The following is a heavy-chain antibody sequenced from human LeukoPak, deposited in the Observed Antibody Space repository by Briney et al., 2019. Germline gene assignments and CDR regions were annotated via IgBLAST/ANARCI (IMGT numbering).Heavy chain of an antibody. V-gene: IGHV3-43*02. CDR2: ISGDGGST. Sequence: GRSLRLSCAASGFTFDDYAMHWVRQAPGKGLEWVSLISGDGGSTYYADSVKGRFTISRDNSKISLYLQMNSLRTEDTALYYCAKDIGGGSSSILWGQGTLVTVSS. CDR3: AKDIGGGSSSIL. J-gene: IGHJ4*02. CDR1: GFTFDDYA. D-gene: IGHD6-6*01.